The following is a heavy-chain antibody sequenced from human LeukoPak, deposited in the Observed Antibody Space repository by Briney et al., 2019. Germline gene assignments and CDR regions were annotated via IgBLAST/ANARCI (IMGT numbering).Heavy chain of an antibody. CDR1: GYTFTSYD. J-gene: IGHJ4*02. V-gene: IGHV1-8*01. CDR2: MNPNSGNT. CDR3: ARGSLGYYDSSGKPEDY. D-gene: IGHD3-22*01. Sequence: ASVKVSCKASGYTFTSYDINWVRQATGKGLEWMGWMNPNSGNTGYAQKFQGRVTMTRNTSISTAYMELSSLRSEDTAVYYCARGSLGYYDSSGKPEDYWGQGTLVTVSS.